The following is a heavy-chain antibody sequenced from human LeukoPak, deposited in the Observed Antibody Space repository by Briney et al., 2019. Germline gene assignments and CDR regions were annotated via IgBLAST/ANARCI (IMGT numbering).Heavy chain of an antibody. CDR2: MNPNSGNT. CDR1: GYTFTSYD. CDR3: ARSFRPRGRGYSGYDYYFDY. V-gene: IGHV1-8*03. Sequence: ASVKVSCKASGYTFTSYDINWVRQATGQGLEWMGWMNPNSGNTGYAQKFQGRVTITRNTSISTAYMELSSLRSEETAVYYCARSFRPRGRGYSGYDYYFDYWGQGTLVTVSS. J-gene: IGHJ4*02. D-gene: IGHD5-12*01.